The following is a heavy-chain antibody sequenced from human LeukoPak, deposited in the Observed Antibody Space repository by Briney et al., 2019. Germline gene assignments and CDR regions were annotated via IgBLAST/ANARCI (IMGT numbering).Heavy chain of an antibody. CDR3: ARGVEPLAANTLAY. J-gene: IGHJ4*02. CDR2: LYSDGNT. CDR1: GFTVITND. D-gene: IGHD1-14*01. V-gene: IGHV3-53*01. Sequence: GGSLRLSCAASGFTVITNDMTWVRQAPGKGLEWVSVLYSDGNTKYADSVQGRFTISRDNSKNTLYLEMNSLSPDDTAVYYCARGVEPLAANTLAYWGQGTRVTVSS.